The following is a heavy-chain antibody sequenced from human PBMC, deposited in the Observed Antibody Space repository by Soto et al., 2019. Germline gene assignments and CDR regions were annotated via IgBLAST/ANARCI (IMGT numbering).Heavy chain of an antibody. D-gene: IGHD2-2*01. Sequence: EVQLVESGGGLVQPGRSLRLSCAASGFTFDDYAMHWVRQAPGKGLEWVSGISWNSGSIGYADSVKGRFTISRDNAKNSLYLQMSSLGAEDTALYYCAKGGQLLTEGGGYWGQGTLVTVSS. CDR1: GFTFDDYA. V-gene: IGHV3-9*01. J-gene: IGHJ4*02. CDR2: ISWNSGSI. CDR3: AKGGQLLTEGGGY.